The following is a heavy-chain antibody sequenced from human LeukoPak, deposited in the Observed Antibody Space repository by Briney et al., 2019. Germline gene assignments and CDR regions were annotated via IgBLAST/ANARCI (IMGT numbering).Heavy chain of an antibody. V-gene: IGHV1-2*02. J-gene: IGHJ4*02. Sequence: ASVKVSCKASGYSFTGYYMHWVRQAPGQGLEWMGWINPNSGGTNYAQKFQGRVTMTRDTSISTAYMELSRLRSDDTAVYYCATYDSSGYYYRIDYWGQGTLVTVSS. CDR3: ATYDSSGYYYRIDY. D-gene: IGHD3-22*01. CDR2: INPNSGGT. CDR1: GYSFTGYY.